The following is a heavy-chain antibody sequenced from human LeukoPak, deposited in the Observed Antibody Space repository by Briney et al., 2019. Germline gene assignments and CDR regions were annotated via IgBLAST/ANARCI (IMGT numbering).Heavy chain of an antibody. CDR3: ARDPGGTWGFDY. D-gene: IGHD7-27*01. CDR2: ISVYSGNT. Sequence: GASVKVSCKAFGYTFTSHGLSWVRQAPGQGLEWMGWISVYSGNTNYAQKFQDRISMTTDTSTSTAYMELRSLKSDDTAVYYCARDPGGTWGFDYWGQGALVTVSS. V-gene: IGHV1-18*01. J-gene: IGHJ4*02. CDR1: GYTFTSHG.